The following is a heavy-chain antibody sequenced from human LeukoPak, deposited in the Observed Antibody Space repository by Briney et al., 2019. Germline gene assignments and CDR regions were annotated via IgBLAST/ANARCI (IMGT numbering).Heavy chain of an antibody. CDR2: ISGSGGSK. CDR1: GFTFSSYA. J-gene: IGHJ4*02. Sequence: PGGSLRLSCAASGFTFSSYAMSWVRQAPGKGLEWFSGISGSGGSKYFADSVKGRFTISRDNSKNTLYLQMNSLRAEDTAVYYCANDQRYFGSGSDSYFDYWGQGTLVTVSS. D-gene: IGHD3-10*01. V-gene: IGHV3-23*01. CDR3: ANDQRYFGSGSDSYFDY.